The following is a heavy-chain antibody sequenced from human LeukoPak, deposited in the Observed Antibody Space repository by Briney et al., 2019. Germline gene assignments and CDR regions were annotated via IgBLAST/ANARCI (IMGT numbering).Heavy chain of an antibody. CDR1: GGSLSGYY. CDR3: ARQEQQLIYNWFDP. Sequence: NPSETLSLTCAVSGGSLSGYYWTWIRQPPRKGLEWIGEINHSGSTNYNPSLKSRVTISVDTSKNQFSLKLSSVTAADTAVYYCARQEQQLIYNWFDPWGQGTLVTVSS. V-gene: IGHV4-34*01. J-gene: IGHJ5*02. CDR2: INHSGST. D-gene: IGHD6-13*01.